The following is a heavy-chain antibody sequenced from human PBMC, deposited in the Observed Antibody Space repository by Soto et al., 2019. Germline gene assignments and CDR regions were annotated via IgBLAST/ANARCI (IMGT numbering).Heavy chain of an antibody. J-gene: IGHJ4*02. CDR3: AGDKKYCSGDKCSYFDY. CDR2: IYYTGST. Sequence: SETLSLTCTVSGGSISSYYWSWIRQPPGKGLEWIGHIYYTGSTNYNPSLKSRLTISVDTSKNQFSLKLTSVTAADTAVYYCAGDKKYCSGDKCSYFDYWGQGTLVTVSS. D-gene: IGHD2-15*01. V-gene: IGHV4-59*01. CDR1: GGSISSYY.